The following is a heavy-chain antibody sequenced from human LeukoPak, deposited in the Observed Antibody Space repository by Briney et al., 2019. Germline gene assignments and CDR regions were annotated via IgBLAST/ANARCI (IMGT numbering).Heavy chain of an antibody. CDR1: GFSFSSYD. CDR3: AKGDGYGDFED. V-gene: IGHV3-23*01. J-gene: IGHJ4*02. CDR2: YRGSSGST. Sequence: GGSLRLSCETSGFSFSSYDVNWVRQAPGKGLEWVSVYRGSSGSTYYADSVKGRLTISTDESKNTLYLHMRSLRAEDTAIYYCAKGDGYGDFEDWGQGTPVTVSS. D-gene: IGHD3-10*01.